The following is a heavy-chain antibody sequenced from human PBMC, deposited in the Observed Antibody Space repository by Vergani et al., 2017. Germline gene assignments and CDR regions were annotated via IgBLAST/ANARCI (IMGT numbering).Heavy chain of an antibody. Sequence: QLQLQESGPGLVKPSETLSLTCTLSGGSISSSSYYWGWIRQPPGKGLEWIGSIYYSGSTYYNPSLKSRVTISVDTSKNQFSLKLSSVTAADTAVYYCARVPGYCSGGSCYRHYYYGMDVWGQGTTVTVSS. CDR2: IYYSGST. CDR1: GGSISSSSYY. J-gene: IGHJ6*02. D-gene: IGHD2-15*01. V-gene: IGHV4-39*07. CDR3: ARVPGYCSGGSCYRHYYYGMDV.